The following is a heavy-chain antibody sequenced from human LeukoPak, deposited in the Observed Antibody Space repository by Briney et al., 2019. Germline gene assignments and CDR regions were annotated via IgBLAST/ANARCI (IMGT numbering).Heavy chain of an antibody. CDR1: GFTFSNYW. CDR3: ARDKQRYDFWSGYCNY. D-gene: IGHD3-3*01. V-gene: IGHV3-21*01. J-gene: IGHJ4*02. CDR2: ISSSSSYT. Sequence: GGSLRLSCAASGFTFSNYWMSWVRQAPGKGLEWVSSISSSSSYTYYADSVKGRFTISRDNAKNLLYLQMNSLRAEDTAVYYCARDKQRYDFWSGYCNYWGQGTLVTVSS.